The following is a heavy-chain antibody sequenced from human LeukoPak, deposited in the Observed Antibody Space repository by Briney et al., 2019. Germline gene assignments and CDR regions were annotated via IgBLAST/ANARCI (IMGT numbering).Heavy chain of an antibody. Sequence: GGTLRLSCAASGFTFSSYGMSWVRQAPGKGLEWVSSISSSSSYIYYADSVKGRFTISRDNAKNSLYLRMNSLRAEDTAVYYCARVVDYYDSSGYYDNAFDIWGQGTMVTVSS. CDR3: ARVVDYYDSSGYYDNAFDI. CDR2: ISSSSSYI. V-gene: IGHV3-21*01. CDR1: GFTFSSYG. J-gene: IGHJ3*02. D-gene: IGHD3-22*01.